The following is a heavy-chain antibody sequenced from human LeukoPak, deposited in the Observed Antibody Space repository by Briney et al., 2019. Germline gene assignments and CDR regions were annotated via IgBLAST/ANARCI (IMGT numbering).Heavy chain of an antibody. J-gene: IGHJ3*02. V-gene: IGHV3-30*02. CDR3: AKDGVSSSVWAFDI. D-gene: IGHD3-10*01. CDR2: IRNDGNTK. Sequence: GGSLRLSCAASGYTFNSFGMHWVRQAPGKGLEWVAFIRNDGNTKYYVDSVKGRFVISRDNSRNTLYLYMNSLRPEDSAVYYCAKDGVSSSVWAFDIWGQGTMVTVSS. CDR1: GYTFNSFG.